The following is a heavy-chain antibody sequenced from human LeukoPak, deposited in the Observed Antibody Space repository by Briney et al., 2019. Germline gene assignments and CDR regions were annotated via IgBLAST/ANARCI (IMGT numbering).Heavy chain of an antibody. Sequence: GGSLRLSCAASGFTFSSYSMNWVRQAPGKGLEWVSSISSSSSYIYYADSVKGRFTISRDNAKNSLYLQMNSLRAEDTAVYYCARDRGYCRSTSCYSYWFDSWGQGTLVTVSS. CDR2: ISSSSSYI. CDR1: GFTFSSYS. V-gene: IGHV3-21*01. D-gene: IGHD2-2*03. CDR3: ARDRGYCRSTSCYSYWFDS. J-gene: IGHJ5*01.